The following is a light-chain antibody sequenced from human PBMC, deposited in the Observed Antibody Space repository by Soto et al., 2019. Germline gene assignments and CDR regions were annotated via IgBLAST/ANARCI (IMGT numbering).Light chain of an antibody. Sequence: EIVLTQSPGTLSLSPGERATLSCRASQSVSSVSLAWYKQKPGQAPRLLVYGASTRATGLPDRFSGSGSGTDVTLTISRLEPEDFAVYYCQQYGGSPLVIFGQGTKLEIK. V-gene: IGKV3-20*01. J-gene: IGKJ2*01. CDR2: GAS. CDR1: QSVSSVS. CDR3: QQYGGSPLVI.